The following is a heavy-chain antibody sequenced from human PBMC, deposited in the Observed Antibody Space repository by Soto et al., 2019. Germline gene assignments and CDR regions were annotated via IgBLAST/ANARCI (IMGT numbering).Heavy chain of an antibody. J-gene: IGHJ4*02. Sequence: QLQLQESGSGLVEPSQTLSLTCAVSGGSISSGDYSWSWIRQPPGKGLELIGYVFPSGNTYYSPSLKRRVTISIDGSKNQFSLKLTSVTAADTAAYYCARGSYGAGSDYWGQGILVTVSS. CDR3: ARGSYGAGSDY. CDR2: VFPSGNT. V-gene: IGHV4-30-2*01. CDR1: GGSISSGDYS. D-gene: IGHD3-10*01.